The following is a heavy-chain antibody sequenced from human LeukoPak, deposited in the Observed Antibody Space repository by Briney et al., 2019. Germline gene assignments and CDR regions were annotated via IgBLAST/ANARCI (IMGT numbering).Heavy chain of an antibody. V-gene: IGHV4-34*01. Sequence: PSETLSLTCAVYGGSFSGYYWSWIRQPPGKGLEWIGEINHSGSTNYNPSLKSRVTISVDTSKNQFSLKLSSVTAADTAVYYCARKYYYGSGSFPGGHPAKYNWFDPWGQGNLVTVSS. CDR1: GGSFSGYY. J-gene: IGHJ5*02. CDR3: ARKYYYGSGSFPGGHPAKYNWFDP. CDR2: INHSGST. D-gene: IGHD3-10*01.